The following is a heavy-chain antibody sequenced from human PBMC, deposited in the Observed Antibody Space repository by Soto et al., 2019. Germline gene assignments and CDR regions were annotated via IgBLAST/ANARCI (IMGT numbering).Heavy chain of an antibody. CDR1: GYTFASYA. Sequence: ASVKVSCKASGYTFASYAMHWVRQAPGQRLEWMGWINAGNGNTKYSQKFQGRVTITRDTSASTAYMELSSLRSEDTAVYYCARGSISSSPRYYFDYWGQGTLVTVS. CDR3: ARGSISSSPRYYFDY. CDR2: INAGNGNT. J-gene: IGHJ4*02. D-gene: IGHD6-6*01. V-gene: IGHV1-3*01.